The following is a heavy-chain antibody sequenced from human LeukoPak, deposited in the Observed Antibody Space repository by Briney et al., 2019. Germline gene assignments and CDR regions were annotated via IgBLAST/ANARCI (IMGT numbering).Heavy chain of an antibody. J-gene: IGHJ3*02. CDR1: GFIFSSYW. Sequence: PGGSLRLSCAASGFIFSSYWMYWVRHAPGKGLVWVSRINNDGTGTTFADSVKGRFTISRDNAKNTLYLQMNSLRAEDTAVYYCARGGAYHAFDIWGQGTMVTVSS. V-gene: IGHV3-74*01. CDR2: INNDGTGT. D-gene: IGHD2-15*01. CDR3: ARGGAYHAFDI.